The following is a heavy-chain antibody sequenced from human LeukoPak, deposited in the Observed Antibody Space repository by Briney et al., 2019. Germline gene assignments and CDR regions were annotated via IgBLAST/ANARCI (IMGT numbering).Heavy chain of an antibody. Sequence: GGSLRLSCAASGFVFGDYGMHWVRQAPGKGLEWVTMVRNDGSDKYYADSVKGRFTISRDNSKNTLYLQMDSLRPEDTAVYYCAKHYYGSGSQKYYFDYWGQGTLVTVSS. CDR2: VRNDGSDK. CDR1: GFVFGDYG. V-gene: IGHV3-30*02. CDR3: AKHYYGSGSQKYYFDY. J-gene: IGHJ4*02. D-gene: IGHD3-10*01.